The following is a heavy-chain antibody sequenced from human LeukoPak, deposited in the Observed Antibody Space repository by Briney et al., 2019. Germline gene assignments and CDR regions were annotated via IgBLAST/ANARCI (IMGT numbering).Heavy chain of an antibody. CDR1: GYTFTSYD. CDR2: MNPNSGNT. Sequence: ASVKVSCKASGYTFTSYDINWVRQATGQGLEWMGWMNPNSGNTGYAQKFQGRVTMTRNTSISTAYMELSSLRSEDTAVYYCARGGSVVVTARYYYYYGMDVWGQGTTVTVSS. J-gene: IGHJ6*02. CDR3: ARGGSVVVTARYYYYYGMDV. D-gene: IGHD2-21*02. V-gene: IGHV1-8*01.